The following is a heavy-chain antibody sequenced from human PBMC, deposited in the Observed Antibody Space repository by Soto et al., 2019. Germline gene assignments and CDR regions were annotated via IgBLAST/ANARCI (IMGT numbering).Heavy chain of an antibody. CDR3: ARDEAERYFDWPASTDDAFDI. V-gene: IGHV1-18*01. CDR1: GYTFTSYG. Sequence: GASVKVSCKASGYTFTSYGISWVRQAPGQGLEWMGWISAYNGNTNYAQKLQGRVTMTTDTSTSTAYMELRSLRSDDTAVYYCARDEAERYFDWPASTDDAFDIWGQGTVVTVSS. D-gene: IGHD3-9*01. CDR2: ISAYNGNT. J-gene: IGHJ3*02.